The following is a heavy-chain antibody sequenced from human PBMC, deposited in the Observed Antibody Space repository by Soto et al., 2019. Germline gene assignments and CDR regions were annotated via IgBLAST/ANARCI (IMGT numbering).Heavy chain of an antibody. CDR2: IYYSGST. J-gene: IGHJ4*02. CDR3: ARDDSGYGDYFDY. Sequence: SETLSLTCSVSGGSISSYYWSWMRQPPGKGLEWIGYIYYSGSTNYNPSLKRRVTISVDTSKNQFSLKLSSVTAADTAVYYCARDDSGYGDYFDYWGQGTLVTVS. D-gene: IGHD5-12*01. V-gene: IGHV4-59*01. CDR1: GGSISSYY.